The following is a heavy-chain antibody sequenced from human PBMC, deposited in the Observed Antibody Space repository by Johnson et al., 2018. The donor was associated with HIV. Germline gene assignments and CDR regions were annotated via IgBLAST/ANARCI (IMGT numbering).Heavy chain of an antibody. Sequence: QVQLVESGGGLVQPGGSLRLSCAASGFTFSSYAMHWVRQAPGKGLEWVAVISYDGSNKYYADSVKGRFTISRDNAKNSLYLQMNSLRAEDTALYYCARDGGYKWNDVTLGDAFDIWGQGTMVTVSS. D-gene: IGHD1-20*01. CDR3: ARDGGYKWNDVTLGDAFDI. V-gene: IGHV3-30*04. CDR2: ISYDGSNK. CDR1: GFTFSSYA. J-gene: IGHJ3*02.